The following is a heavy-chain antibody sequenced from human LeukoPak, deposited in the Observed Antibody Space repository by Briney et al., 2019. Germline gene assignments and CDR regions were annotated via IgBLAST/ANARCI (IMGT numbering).Heavy chain of an antibody. J-gene: IGHJ4*02. D-gene: IGHD3-22*01. CDR2: IKQDGSEK. V-gene: IGHV3-7*01. Sequence: GGSLRLSCAASGFTFSNYNMNWVRQAPGKGLEWVANIKQDGSEKYYVDSVKGRFTISRDNAKNSLYLQMNSLRAEDTAVYYCARVLEAYYYDSSGYYYVGYFDYWGQGTLVTVSS. CDR1: GFTFSNYN. CDR3: ARVLEAYYYDSSGYYYVGYFDY.